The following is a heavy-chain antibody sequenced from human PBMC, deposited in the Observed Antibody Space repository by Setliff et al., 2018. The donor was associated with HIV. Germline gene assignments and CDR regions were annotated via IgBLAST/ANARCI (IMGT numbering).Heavy chain of an antibody. D-gene: IGHD2-15*01. CDR3: ARGYCSGGSCYFSVDAFDI. J-gene: IGHJ3*02. CDR1: GGSISSYY. V-gene: IGHV4-4*07. Sequence: SETLSLTCTVSGGSISSYYWSWIRQPAGKGLEWIGRIYTSGSTNYNPSLKSRVTMSVDTSKNPFSLKLSSVTAADTAVYYCARGYCSGGSCYFSVDAFDIWGQGTMVTVSS. CDR2: IYTSGST.